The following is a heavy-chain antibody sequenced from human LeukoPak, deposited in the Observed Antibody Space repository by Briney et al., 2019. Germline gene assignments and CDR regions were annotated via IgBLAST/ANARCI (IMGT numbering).Heavy chain of an antibody. CDR2: INPNSGGT. Sequence: ASVKVSCKASGYTFTGYYMHWVRQAPGQGLEWMGWINPNSGGTNYAQKLQGRVTMTRDTSISTAYMELSGLRSDDTAVYYCASGGTIFGVVSHFDYWGQGTLVTVSS. V-gene: IGHV1-2*02. J-gene: IGHJ4*02. CDR3: ASGGTIFGVVSHFDY. D-gene: IGHD3-3*01. CDR1: GYTFTGYY.